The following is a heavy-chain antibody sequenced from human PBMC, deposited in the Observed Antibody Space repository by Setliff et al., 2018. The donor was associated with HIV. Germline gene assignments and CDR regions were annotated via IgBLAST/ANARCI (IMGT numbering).Heavy chain of an antibody. CDR2: INSDRITT. CDR3: AREDVTTSGLDL. V-gene: IGHV3-74*01. J-gene: IGHJ3*01. D-gene: IGHD4-17*01. CDR1: GFSFSSHW. Sequence: GGSLRLSCAGSGFSFSSHWMHWVRQAPGKGLVWVSRINSDRITTAYADSVKGRFTIPRNNAKSTLYLQMNSLRVEDTAVYYCAREDVTTSGLDLWGRGTMVTVSS.